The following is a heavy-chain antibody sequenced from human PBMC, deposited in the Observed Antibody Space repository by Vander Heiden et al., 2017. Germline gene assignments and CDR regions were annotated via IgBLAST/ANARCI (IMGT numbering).Heavy chain of an antibody. CDR1: GGTFNNYG. J-gene: IGHJ4*02. CDR3: ATEVLAAAGGFFDY. Sequence: QVQLVQSGAEVKKLGSSVKVSCKASGGTFNNYGISWVRQAPGQGPEWMGSIFPIFGTTNDAQKFQGRVTITADESTSTAYMDLSSLRSEDTAVYYCATEVLAAAGGFFDYWGQGTQVTVSS. V-gene: IGHV1-69*01. D-gene: IGHD6-13*01. CDR2: IFPIFGTT.